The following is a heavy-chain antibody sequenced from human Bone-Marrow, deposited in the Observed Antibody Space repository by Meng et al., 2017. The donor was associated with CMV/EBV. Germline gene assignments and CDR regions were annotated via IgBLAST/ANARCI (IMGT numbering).Heavy chain of an antibody. Sequence: SGGSISSYYWSWIRQPPGKGLEWIGYIYYSGSTNYNPSLKSRVTISVDTSKNQFSLKLSSVTAADTAVYYCARDRSGGIAAAGLDYWGQGTLVTVSS. CDR2: IYYSGST. CDR1: GGSISSYY. J-gene: IGHJ4*02. CDR3: ARDRSGGIAAAGLDY. D-gene: IGHD6-13*01. V-gene: IGHV4-59*01.